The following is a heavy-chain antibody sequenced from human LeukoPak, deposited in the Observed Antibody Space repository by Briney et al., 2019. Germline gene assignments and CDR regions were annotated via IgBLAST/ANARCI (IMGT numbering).Heavy chain of an antibody. CDR2: ITDGGGST. CDR1: GFTFSRYA. Sequence: AGGSLRLSCAASGFTFSRYAMSWVRQAPGKGLEWVSAITDGGGSTYYADSVKGRLTISRDNSKNTLYLQMNSLRAEDTAVYYCAKDEAADRYIYWGQGTLVTVSS. D-gene: IGHD6-13*01. CDR3: AKDEAADRYIY. J-gene: IGHJ4*02. V-gene: IGHV3-23*01.